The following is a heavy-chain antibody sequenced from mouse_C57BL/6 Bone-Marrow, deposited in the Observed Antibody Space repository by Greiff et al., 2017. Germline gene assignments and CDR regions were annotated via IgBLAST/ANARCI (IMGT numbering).Heavy chain of an antibody. V-gene: IGHV1-69*01. D-gene: IGHD2-1*01. CDR1: GYTFTSYW. Sequence: QVQLQQPGAELVMPGASVKLSCKASGYTFTSYWLHWVKQRPGQGLEWIGEIDPSDSYTNYNQKFKGKSTLTVDKSSSTAYMPLSSLTSVDSAVYDGARGGEGNPFAYWGQGTLVTVSA. CDR2: IDPSDSYT. J-gene: IGHJ3*01. CDR3: ARGGEGNPFAY.